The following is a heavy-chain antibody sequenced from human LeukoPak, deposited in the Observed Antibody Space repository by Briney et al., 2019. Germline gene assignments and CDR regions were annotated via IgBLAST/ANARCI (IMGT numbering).Heavy chain of an antibody. J-gene: IGHJ4*02. CDR2: IWYDGSNK. V-gene: IGHV3-33*01. Sequence: GGSLRLSCAASGFTFSSYGMHWVRQAPGKGLEWVAVIWYDGSNKYYVDSVKGRFTISRDNSKNTLYLQMNSLRAEDTAVYYCARKYGSGSPLDYWGQGTLVTVSS. CDR1: GFTFSSYG. D-gene: IGHD3-10*01. CDR3: ARKYGSGSPLDY.